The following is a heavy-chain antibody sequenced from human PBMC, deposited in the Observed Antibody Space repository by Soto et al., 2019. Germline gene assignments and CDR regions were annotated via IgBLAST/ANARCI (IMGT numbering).Heavy chain of an antibody. V-gene: IGHV2-5*02. CDR1: GFSLTTSGVG. J-gene: IGHJ4*02. CDR2: IYRDDDK. D-gene: IGHD3-3*01. CDR3: AHRVLRTVFGLVTTTAIYFDF. Sequence: QITLNESGPTVVRPTETLTLTCRSSGFSLTTSGVGVGWIRQSPGKAPEWLALIYRDDDKRYSASLKSRLTITKDTSKNQVVLTVSDLDPTDTATYYCAHRVLRTVFGLVTTTAIYFDFWGQGTPVAVSS.